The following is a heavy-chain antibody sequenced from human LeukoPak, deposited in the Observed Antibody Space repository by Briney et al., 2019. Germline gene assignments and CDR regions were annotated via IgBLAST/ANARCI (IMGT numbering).Heavy chain of an antibody. Sequence: PGRSLRLSCAASGFTFSSYAMHWVRQAPGKGLEWVAVISYDGSNKYYADSVKGRFTISRDNSKNTLYLQMNSLRAEDTAVYYCARSGGYQLLVDYWGQGTLVTVSS. V-gene: IGHV3-30*04. D-gene: IGHD2-2*01. CDR2: ISYDGSNK. J-gene: IGHJ4*02. CDR3: ARSGGYQLLVDY. CDR1: GFTFSSYA.